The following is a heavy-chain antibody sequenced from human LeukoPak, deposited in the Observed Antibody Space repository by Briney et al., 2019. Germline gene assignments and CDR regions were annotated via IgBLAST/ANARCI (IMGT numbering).Heavy chain of an antibody. J-gene: IGHJ5*02. D-gene: IGHD2-15*01. CDR3: ARQLLPNWFDP. CDR1: GYSFTSYW. Sequence: GESLKISCKGSGYSFTSYWIAWVRQMPGKGLEWMGIIYPRDSDIRYNPPFQGQVTISADKSISTAYQQWSSLKASDTAMYYCARQLLPNWFDPWGQGTLVTVSS. CDR2: IYPRDSDI. V-gene: IGHV5-51*01.